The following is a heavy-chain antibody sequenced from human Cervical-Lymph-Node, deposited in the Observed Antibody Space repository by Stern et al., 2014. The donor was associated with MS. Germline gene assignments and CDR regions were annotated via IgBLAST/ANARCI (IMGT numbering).Heavy chain of an antibody. J-gene: IGHJ2*01. CDR3: ARDAEGLSSNWYWYFDL. V-gene: IGHV1-2*06. CDR1: GYNLTDYY. CDR2: INPDTGDT. Sequence: QVQLVQSGAEVKKPGASVKVSCKASGYNLTDYYLNWVRQAPGQGLEWMGRINPDTGDTDYVTKLHGRVTMTRDTSISTVHMELRRLRSDDTAVYYCARDAEGLSSNWYWYFDLWGRGTLVTVSS. D-gene: IGHD6-13*01.